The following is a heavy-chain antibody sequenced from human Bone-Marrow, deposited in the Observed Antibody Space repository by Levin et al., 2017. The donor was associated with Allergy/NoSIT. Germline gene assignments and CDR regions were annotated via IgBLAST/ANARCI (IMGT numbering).Heavy chain of an antibody. J-gene: IGHJ6*02. D-gene: IGHD3-22*01. Sequence: PGGSLRLSCGASGFTFNYFAMHWVRQAPGEGLEWVAVTSYDGNNKHYADSVKGRFTISRDNSKNSLYLQMNSLRVEDTAVYYCARALVVNRVYYYYGMDVWGQGTTVTVSS. V-gene: IGHV3-30-3*01. CDR3: ARALVVNRVYYYYGMDV. CDR2: TSYDGNNK. CDR1: GFTFNYFA.